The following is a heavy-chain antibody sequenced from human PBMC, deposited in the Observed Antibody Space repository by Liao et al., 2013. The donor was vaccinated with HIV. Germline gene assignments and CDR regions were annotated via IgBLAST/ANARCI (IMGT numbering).Heavy chain of an antibody. CDR1: GGSITSGDYY. CDR3: ARASNGGFLYFDS. J-gene: IGHJ4*02. D-gene: IGHD4-23*01. V-gene: IGHV4-30-4*08. Sequence: QVQLQESGPGLVKPSQTLSLTCTVSGGSITSGDYYWSWIRQPPGKGLEWIGYTYNSGSTYYNPSLKSRLTISEDTSKNQFSLKLRSVTAADTAVYYCARASNGGFLYFDSWGQGTLVTVSS. CDR2: TYNSGST.